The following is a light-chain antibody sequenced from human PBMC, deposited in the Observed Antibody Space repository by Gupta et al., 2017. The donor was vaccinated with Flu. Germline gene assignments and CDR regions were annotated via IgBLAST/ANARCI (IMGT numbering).Light chain of an antibody. V-gene: IGKV3-11*01. Sequence: EIVLTQSPSTLSLSPGERATLSCRASQSVSSVLAWYHQKPGQAPRLLIYDASNRATGIPARFTGCGSRTYFTLTIISLEPEDFAVYSCQQRSNWPPIFAFGPGTKVDIK. CDR3: QQRSNWPPIFA. J-gene: IGKJ3*01. CDR1: QSVSSV. CDR2: DAS.